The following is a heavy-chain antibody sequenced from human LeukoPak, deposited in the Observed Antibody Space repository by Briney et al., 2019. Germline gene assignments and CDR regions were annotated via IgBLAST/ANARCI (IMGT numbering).Heavy chain of an antibody. CDR3: ARESSSVISHYFDY. V-gene: IGHV3-33*01. CDR1: GFTFSSYG. Sequence: GRSLRLSCAASGFTFSSYGMHWVRQAPGKGLEWVAVILYDGSNKYYADSVKGRFTISRDNSKNTLYLQMNSLRAEDTAVYYCARESSSVISHYFDYWGQGTLVTVSS. J-gene: IGHJ4*02. D-gene: IGHD6-6*01. CDR2: ILYDGSNK.